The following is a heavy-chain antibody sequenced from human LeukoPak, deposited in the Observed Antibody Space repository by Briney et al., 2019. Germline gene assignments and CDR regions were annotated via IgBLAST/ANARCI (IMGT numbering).Heavy chain of an antibody. Sequence: GGSLRPSCAASGFTFSSYAMSWIRQAPGKGLEWVSSISGSAISTYYADSVKGRFTISRDNSRNTLYLQMNSLRAEDTALFYCAKGDNNILTGYYNSFDSWGQGTLVTVSS. V-gene: IGHV3-23*01. J-gene: IGHJ4*02. CDR3: AKGDNNILTGYYNSFDS. D-gene: IGHD3-9*01. CDR2: ISGSAIST. CDR1: GFTFSSYA.